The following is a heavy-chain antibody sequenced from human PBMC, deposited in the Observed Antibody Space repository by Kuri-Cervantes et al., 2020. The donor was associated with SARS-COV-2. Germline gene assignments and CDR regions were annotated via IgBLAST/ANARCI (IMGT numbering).Heavy chain of an antibody. CDR3: TCVYSSSWYVVDY. J-gene: IGHJ4*02. CDR2: IRSKAYGGTT. CDR1: GFTFGDYA. Sequence: GGSLRLSCTASGFTFGDYAMSWVRQAPGKGLEWVGFIRSKAYGGTTEYAASVKGRFTISRDDSKSIDYLQMNSLKTEDTAVYYCTCVYSSSWYVVDYWGQGTLVTVFS. V-gene: IGHV3-49*04. D-gene: IGHD6-13*01.